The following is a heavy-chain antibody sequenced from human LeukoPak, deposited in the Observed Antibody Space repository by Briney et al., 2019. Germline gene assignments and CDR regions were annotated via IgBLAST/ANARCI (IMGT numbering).Heavy chain of an antibody. CDR2: INEDGSEK. Sequence: GGSLRLSRAASGFTFNTFWMTWVRQAPGKGLEWVANINEDGSEKVYLDSLKGRITVSRDNAKNTVHLQMDSLRVEDTALYYCARDPFSRGFGAFDVWGQGTMVTVSS. V-gene: IGHV3-7*04. CDR1: GFTFNTFW. CDR3: ARDPFSRGFGAFDV. D-gene: IGHD2-2*01. J-gene: IGHJ3*01.